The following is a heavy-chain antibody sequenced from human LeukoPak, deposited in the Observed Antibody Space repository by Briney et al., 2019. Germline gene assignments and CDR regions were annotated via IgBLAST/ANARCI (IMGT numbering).Heavy chain of an antibody. D-gene: IGHD3-10*01. J-gene: IGHJ6*04. CDR3: ATNHITMVRGVPSPYYYGMDV. CDR1: GYTFTSYA. V-gene: IGHV1-3*01. Sequence: ASVKVSCKASGYTFTSYAMHWVRQAPGQRLEWMGWINAGNGNTKYSQKSQGRVTITRDTSASTAYMELSSLRSEDTAVYYCATNHITMVRGVPSPYYYGMDVWGKGTTVTVSS. CDR2: INAGNGNT.